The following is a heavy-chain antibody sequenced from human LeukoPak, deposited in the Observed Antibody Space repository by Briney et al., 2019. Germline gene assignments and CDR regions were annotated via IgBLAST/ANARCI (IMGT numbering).Heavy chain of an antibody. D-gene: IGHD6-6*01. CDR1: GFTFSSYG. Sequence: GGSLRLSCAASGFTFSSYGMHWVRQAPGKGLEWVAVIWYDGSNKCYADSVKGRFTISRDNSKNTLYLQMNSLRAEDTAVYYCAKVDSSSSRGSFDPWGQGTLVTVSS. CDR2: IWYDGSNK. CDR3: AKVDSSSSRGSFDP. V-gene: IGHV3-33*06. J-gene: IGHJ5*02.